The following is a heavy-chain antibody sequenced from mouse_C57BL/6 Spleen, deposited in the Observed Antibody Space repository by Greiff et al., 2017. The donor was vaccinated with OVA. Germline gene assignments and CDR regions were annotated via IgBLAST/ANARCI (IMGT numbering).Heavy chain of an antibody. D-gene: IGHD1-1*01. CDR3: ARVPYYGSSYHYAMDY. V-gene: IGHV1-9*01. J-gene: IGHJ4*01. CDR2: ILPGSGST. Sequence: VHLVESGAELMKPGASVKLSCKATGYTFTGYWIEWVKQRPGHGLEWIGEILPGSGSTNYNEKFKGKATFTADTSSNTSYMQLRSLTTEDSAIYYCARVPYYGSSYHYAMDYWGQGTSVTVSS. CDR1: GYTFTGYW.